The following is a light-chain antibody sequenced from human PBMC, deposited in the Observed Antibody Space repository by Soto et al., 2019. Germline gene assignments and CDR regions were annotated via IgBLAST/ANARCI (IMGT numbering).Light chain of an antibody. CDR3: QQYNNWWT. J-gene: IGKJ1*01. CDR1: QSVSSN. V-gene: IGKV3-15*01. Sequence: EIVMTQSPVTLSVSPGERATLYCRAGQSVSSNLAWYQQKPGQAPGLLIYGASTRATGIPARFTGSGSGTEFTLTISSLQFDDSAVYYCQQYNNWWTFGQGTKVDI. CDR2: GAS.